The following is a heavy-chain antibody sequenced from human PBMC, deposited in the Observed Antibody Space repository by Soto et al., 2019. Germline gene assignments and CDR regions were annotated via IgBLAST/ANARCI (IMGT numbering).Heavy chain of an antibody. J-gene: IGHJ4*02. CDR2: IKSDGSST. Sequence: EVQLVESGGGLVQPGGSVRLSCAASGFTFSSYWMHWVRQAPGKGLVWVSRIKSDGSSTGYADSVKGRFTISRANAQNRLNLQMNSLRAEDTAVYSCARPQRSDYGDYSPFDSWGQGTLVTVSS. D-gene: IGHD4-17*01. V-gene: IGHV3-74*01. CDR3: ARPQRSDYGDYSPFDS. CDR1: GFTFSSYW.